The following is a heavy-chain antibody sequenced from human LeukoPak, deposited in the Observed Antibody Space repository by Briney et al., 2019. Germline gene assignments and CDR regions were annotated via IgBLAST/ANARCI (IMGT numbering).Heavy chain of an antibody. D-gene: IGHD1-1*01. Sequence: SETLSLTCTVSGASITIGAESYHWGWIRQPPGKGLEWIGTIYYTGISYSNPSLESRVTSSLDTSKNQFYLTLNSVAAADTAVYYCVRAEDNGGNPGYFDIRGRGTMVTVSS. V-gene: IGHV4-39*07. CDR1: GASITIGAESYH. J-gene: IGHJ3*02. CDR2: IYYTGIS. CDR3: VRAEDNGGNPGYFDI.